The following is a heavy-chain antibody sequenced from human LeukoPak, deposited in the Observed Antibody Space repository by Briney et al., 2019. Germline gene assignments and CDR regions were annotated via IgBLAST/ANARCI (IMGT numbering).Heavy chain of an antibody. V-gene: IGHV1-18*01. Sequence: APVKVSCKASGYTFTSYGISWVRQAPGQGLEWMGWISAYNGNTNYAQKLQGRVTMTADTSTDTAYMELSSLTFEDTAVYYCATVTPTTSDWGQGTLVTVSS. CDR2: ISAYNGNT. CDR1: GYTFTSYG. J-gene: IGHJ4*02. D-gene: IGHD1-1*01. CDR3: ATVTPTTSD.